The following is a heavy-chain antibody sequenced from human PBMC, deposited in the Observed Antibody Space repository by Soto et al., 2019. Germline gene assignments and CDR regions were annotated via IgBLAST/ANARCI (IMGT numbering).Heavy chain of an antibody. V-gene: IGHV5-51*01. CDR3: ARATGGGWTDKCMDC. CDR1: GYSFTSYW. Sequence: GESLKISCKGSGYSFTSYWIGWVRQIPWKGLEWMGIIYPGDSDTRYSPSFQGQVTISADKSISTAYLQWSSLKASDTAMYYCARATGGGWTDKCMDCWGKRNTVIVDS. D-gene: IGHD1-1*01. CDR2: IYPGDSDT. J-gene: IGHJ6*04.